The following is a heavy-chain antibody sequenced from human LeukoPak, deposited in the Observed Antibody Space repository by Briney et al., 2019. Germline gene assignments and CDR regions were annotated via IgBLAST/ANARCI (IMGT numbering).Heavy chain of an antibody. Sequence: PGGSLRLSCAASGFTFSSYGMHWVRQAPGKGLEWVAVISYDGSNKYYADSVKGRFTISRDNSKNTLYLQMNSLRAEDTAVYYCARDSAIFGVAPNWFDPWGQGTLVTVSS. D-gene: IGHD3-3*01. CDR2: ISYDGSNK. J-gene: IGHJ5*02. CDR1: GFTFSSYG. V-gene: IGHV3-30*03. CDR3: ARDSAIFGVAPNWFDP.